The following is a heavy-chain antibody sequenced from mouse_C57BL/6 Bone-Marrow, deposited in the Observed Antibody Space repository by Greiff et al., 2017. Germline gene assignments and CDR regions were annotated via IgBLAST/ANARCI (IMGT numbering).Heavy chain of an antibody. J-gene: IGHJ4*01. Sequence: VHVKQSGAELVKPGASVKLSCTASGFNFNDYYMHWVKQRPEQGLEWIGRIDPEDGDTKYAPKFKGKATITADTSSNAAYLQLSSLTSVDTAVYSCAESDSSYALSMDYWGQGTSVTVSS. CDR1: GFNFNDYY. D-gene: IGHD1-1*01. CDR3: AESDSSYALSMDY. CDR2: IDPEDGDT. V-gene: IGHV14-2*01.